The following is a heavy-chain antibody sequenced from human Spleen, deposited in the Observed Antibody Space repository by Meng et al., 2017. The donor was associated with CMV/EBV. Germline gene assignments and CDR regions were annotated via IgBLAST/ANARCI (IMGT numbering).Heavy chain of an antibody. V-gene: IGHV1-2*02. CDR2: INPDSGGT. Sequence: GYRFSNFYLHWVRQAPGQRPEWMGWINPDSGGTDYALKFQGRVTVTRDTSISTAYLELRNLKSDDTAVYYCSRGYTYGWGNFYFDYWGRGTLVTVSS. J-gene: IGHJ4*02. CDR3: SRGYTYGWGNFYFDY. D-gene: IGHD5-18*01. CDR1: GYRFSNFY.